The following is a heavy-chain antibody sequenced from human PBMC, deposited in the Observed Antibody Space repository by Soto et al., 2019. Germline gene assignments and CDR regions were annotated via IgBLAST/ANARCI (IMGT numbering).Heavy chain of an antibody. CDR3: AKGGYIVVVPAASH. CDR2: ISYDGSNK. D-gene: IGHD2-2*01. J-gene: IGHJ4*02. V-gene: IGHV3-30*18. CDR1: GFTFSSYG. Sequence: PGGSLRLSCAASGFTFSSYGMHWVRQAPGKGLEWVAVISYDGSNKYYADSVKGRFTISRDNSKNTLYLQMNSLRAEDTAVYYCAKGGYIVVVPAASHWGQGTLVTVSS.